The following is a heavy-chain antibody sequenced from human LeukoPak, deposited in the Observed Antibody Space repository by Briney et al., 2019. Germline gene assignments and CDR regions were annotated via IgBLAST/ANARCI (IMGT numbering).Heavy chain of an antibody. V-gene: IGHV4-59*12. CDR1: GGSISSYY. Sequence: PSETLSLTCTVSGGSISSYYWSWLRQPPGKGLEWIGYIYYSGSTNYNPSLKSRVTISVDTSKNQFSLKLSSVTAADTAVYYCARDTPMLNYFDYWGQGTLVTVSS. CDR2: IYYSGST. CDR3: ARDTPMLNYFDY. J-gene: IGHJ4*02. D-gene: IGHD5-18*01.